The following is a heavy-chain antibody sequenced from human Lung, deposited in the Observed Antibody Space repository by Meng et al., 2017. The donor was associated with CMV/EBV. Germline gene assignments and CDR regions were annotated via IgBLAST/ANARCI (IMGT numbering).Heavy chain of an antibody. CDR1: GFNFRTYS. V-gene: IGHV3-21*01. CDR2: ISSSTYI. J-gene: IGHJ4*02. D-gene: IGHD6-19*01. Sequence: GGSLRLXCAASGFNFRTYSMNWVRQAPGKGLEWVSSISSSTYIYYADSVKGRFTISRDNAKNSLYLQMNSLRAEDTAVYYCARETGSSGWYGPGYWGQGTXVTVSS. CDR3: ARETGSSGWYGPGY.